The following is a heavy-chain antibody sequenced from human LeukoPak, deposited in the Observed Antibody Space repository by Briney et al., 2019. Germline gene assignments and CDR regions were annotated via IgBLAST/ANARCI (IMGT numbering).Heavy chain of an antibody. J-gene: IGHJ6*02. CDR2: IYSGGST. CDR3: ATLPQLGGWYYYYGMDV. D-gene: IGHD6-19*01. V-gene: IGHV3-53*01. CDR1: GFTVSSNY. Sequence: GGSLRLSCAASGFTVSSNYMSWVRQAPGKGLEWVSVIYSGGSTYYADSVKGRFTISRDNSKNTLYLQMNSLRAEDTAVYYCATLPQLGGWYYYYGMDVWGQGTTVTVSS.